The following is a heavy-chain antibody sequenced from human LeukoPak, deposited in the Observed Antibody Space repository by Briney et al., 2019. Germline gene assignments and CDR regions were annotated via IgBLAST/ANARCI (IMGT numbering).Heavy chain of an antibody. J-gene: IGHJ3*02. Sequence: GGSLRLSCAASGFTFSTYSMKWVRQAPGKGLEWLSYISSSSSTINYADSVKGRFTISRDNAKNSLYLQMNSLRAEDTAVYYCARHSSEGITMIVVAPGDAFDIWGQGTMVTVSS. CDR2: ISSSSSTI. D-gene: IGHD3-22*01. V-gene: IGHV3-48*04. CDR1: GFTFSTYS. CDR3: ARHSSEGITMIVVAPGDAFDI.